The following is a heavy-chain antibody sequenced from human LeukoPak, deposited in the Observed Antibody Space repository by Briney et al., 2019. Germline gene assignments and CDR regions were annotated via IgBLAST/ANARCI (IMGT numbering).Heavy chain of an antibody. CDR1: GGSISSYY. V-gene: IGHV4-59*01. CDR3: ARLGWTAVGNY. D-gene: IGHD5-18*01. Sequence: SETLSLTCTVSGGSISSYYWSWIRQPPGKGLEWIGYIYYSGSTNYNPSLKSRVTISVDTSKNQSSLKLSSVTAADTAVYYCARLGWTAVGNYWGQGTLVTVSS. J-gene: IGHJ4*02. CDR2: IYYSGST.